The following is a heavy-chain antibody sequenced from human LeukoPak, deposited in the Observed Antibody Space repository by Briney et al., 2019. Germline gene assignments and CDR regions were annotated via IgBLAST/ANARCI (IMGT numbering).Heavy chain of an antibody. D-gene: IGHD4-17*01. CDR2: IWYDGGNK. J-gene: IGHJ4*02. CDR3: ARVNYGDYGLDY. CDR1: GFTFSSYG. Sequence: GRSLRLSCAASGFTFSSYGMHWVRQTPGKGLEWVAVIWYDGGNKYYADSVKGRFTISRDNSKNTLYLQMNSLRAEDTAVYYCARVNYGDYGLDYWGQGTLVTVSS. V-gene: IGHV3-33*01.